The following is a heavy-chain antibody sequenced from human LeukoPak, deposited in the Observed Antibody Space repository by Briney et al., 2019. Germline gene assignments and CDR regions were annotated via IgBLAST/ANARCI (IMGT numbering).Heavy chain of an antibody. V-gene: IGHV5-51*01. J-gene: IGHJ4*02. CDR2: VYPGDSDT. Sequence: GESLKISCQASGYRFTHHWVAWVRQRPGKGLEWMGIVYPGDSDTTYSPSFGGQVTFSADKSLNTAYLQWSSLKASDTAMYYCARLHGYVWGTYSGYFDYWGQGTLVTVSS. CDR3: ARLHGYVWGTYSGYFDY. CDR1: GYRFTHHW. D-gene: IGHD3-16*01.